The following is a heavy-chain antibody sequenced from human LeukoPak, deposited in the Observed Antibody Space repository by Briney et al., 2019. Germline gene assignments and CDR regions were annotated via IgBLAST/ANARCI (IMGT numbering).Heavy chain of an antibody. CDR2: IDSDGSIR. Sequence: GGSLRLSCAASGFTVSTYWMYWVCHAPRKGQVWVSRIDSDGSIRTYADSVKGRFTTSRDNATNTLYLQMYSPRAADTAVYYCAREEAAGYSYGYWGEGTLVTVSS. J-gene: IGHJ4*02. CDR1: GFTVSTYW. D-gene: IGHD5-18*01. CDR3: AREEAAGYSYGY. V-gene: IGHV3-74*01.